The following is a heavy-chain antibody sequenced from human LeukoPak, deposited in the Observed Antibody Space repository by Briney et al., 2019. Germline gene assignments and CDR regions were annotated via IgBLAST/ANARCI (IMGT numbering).Heavy chain of an antibody. V-gene: IGHV3-53*01. CDR1: GFTFSSSY. CDR2: IRSGGST. Sequence: GGSLRLSCAASGFTFSSSYMTWVRQAPGKGLEWVSVIRSGGSTVYADSVKGRFTISRDNSKNTLYLQLNSLRAEDTAVYYCAREGSGRTAYNDGLDVWGQGTMVTVSS. J-gene: IGHJ3*01. CDR3: AREGSGRTAYNDGLDV. D-gene: IGHD3-10*01.